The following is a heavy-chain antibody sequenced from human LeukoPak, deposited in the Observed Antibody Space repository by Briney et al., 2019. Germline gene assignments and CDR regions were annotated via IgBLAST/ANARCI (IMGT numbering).Heavy chain of an antibody. Sequence: FETLSLSCTVSVGSISSSSYYWGWIRQPPGKGLEWIGRIYSIGSTYYNPYLKSRVTISADTSKNQFSLKLSSVTAADTAVYYCARIVGAPNWFDPWGQGTLVTVSS. CDR3: ARIVGAPNWFDP. CDR1: VGSISSSSYY. D-gene: IGHD1-26*01. J-gene: IGHJ5*02. CDR2: IYSIGST. V-gene: IGHV4-39*07.